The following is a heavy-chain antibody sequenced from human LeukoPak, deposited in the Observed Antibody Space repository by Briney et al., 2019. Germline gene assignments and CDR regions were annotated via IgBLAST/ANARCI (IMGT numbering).Heavy chain of an antibody. Sequence: GGSLRLSCAASGFTFSSYAMSWVRQAPGKGLEWVSAISGSSGSTYYADSVKGRFTISRDNSKNTLYLQMNSLRAEDTAVYYCAKENYDSSGYMNYYFDYWGQGTLVTVSS. V-gene: IGHV3-23*01. CDR3: AKENYDSSGYMNYYFDY. CDR1: GFTFSSYA. J-gene: IGHJ4*02. D-gene: IGHD3-22*01. CDR2: ISGSSGST.